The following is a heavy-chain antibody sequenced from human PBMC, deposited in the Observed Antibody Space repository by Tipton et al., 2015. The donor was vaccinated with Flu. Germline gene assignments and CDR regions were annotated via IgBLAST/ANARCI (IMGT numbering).Heavy chain of an antibody. D-gene: IGHD3/OR15-3a*01. J-gene: IGHJ4*02. CDR1: GFTFSSYG. CDR2: ISDDGSHK. CDR3: AKDRGPEFWIADSFDS. V-gene: IGHV3-30*18. Sequence: SLRLSCEASGFTFSSYGMHWVRQSPGKGPEWVAVISDDGSHKYYADSVKGRFTISRDNSKNTLYLQMNSLRVEDTAVYSCAKDRGPEFWIADSFDSWGQGTLVSVSS.